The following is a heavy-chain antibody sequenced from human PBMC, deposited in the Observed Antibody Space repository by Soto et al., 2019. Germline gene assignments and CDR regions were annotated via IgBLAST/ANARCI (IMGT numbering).Heavy chain of an antibody. Sequence: GESLKISCKGSGYSFTSYWIGWVRQMPGKGLEWMGIIYPGDSDTRYSPSFQGQVTISADKSISTAYLQWSSLKASDTAMYYCAGRRGYCSSTSCRSDDAFDIWGQGTMVTVSS. J-gene: IGHJ3*02. V-gene: IGHV5-51*01. CDR2: IYPGDSDT. CDR1: GYSFTSYW. D-gene: IGHD2-2*01. CDR3: AGRRGYCSSTSCRSDDAFDI.